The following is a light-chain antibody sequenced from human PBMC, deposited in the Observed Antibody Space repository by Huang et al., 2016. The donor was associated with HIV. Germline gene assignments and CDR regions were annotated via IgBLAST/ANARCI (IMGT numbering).Light chain of an antibody. CDR2: GAS. CDR1: QSVTSSY. CDR3: QQYGNSRWT. V-gene: IGKV3-20*01. J-gene: IGKJ1*01. Sequence: EIVLTQSPGTLSLSPGERATFSCRASQSVTSSYLAWYQQRPGQAPRLRIYGASRRATGSPDRFSGSGSGTDFTLTISRLEPEDFAVYYCQQYGNSRWTFGQGTKVEI.